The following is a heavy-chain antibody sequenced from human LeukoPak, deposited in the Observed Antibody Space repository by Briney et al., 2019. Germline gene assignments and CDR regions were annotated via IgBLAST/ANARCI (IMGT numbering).Heavy chain of an antibody. CDR2: IYYSGST. J-gene: IGHJ3*02. CDR3: ARRSGTLWGAFDI. V-gene: IGHV4-61*01. CDR1: GGSISSGSYY. Sequence: SETLSLTCTVSGGSISSGSYYWSWIRQPPGKGLEWIGYIYYSGSTNYNPSLKSRVTISVDTSKNQFSLRLRSVTAADTAVYYCARRSGTLWGAFDIWGQGTLVTVSS. D-gene: IGHD1-1*01.